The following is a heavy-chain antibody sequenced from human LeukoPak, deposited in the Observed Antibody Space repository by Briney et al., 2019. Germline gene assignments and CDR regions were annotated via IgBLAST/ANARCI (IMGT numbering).Heavy chain of an antibody. CDR1: GFTFTTYS. D-gene: IGHD3-9*01. J-gene: IGHJ6*03. CDR3: ARVGFSPLTFDPNYFYYYMDV. CDR2: ISSGSSAI. V-gene: IGHV3-21*04. Sequence: GGSLRLSCEASGFTFTTYSMTWVRQAPGKGLEWVSIISSGSSAIFSADALKGRFTISRDNAKNSLYLQMNSLKTEDTAVYYCARVGFSPLTFDPNYFYYYMDVWGTGTTVTVSS.